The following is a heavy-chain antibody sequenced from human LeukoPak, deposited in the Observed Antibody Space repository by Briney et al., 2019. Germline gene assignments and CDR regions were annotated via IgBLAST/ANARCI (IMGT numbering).Heavy chain of an antibody. V-gene: IGHV3-30-3*01. Sequence: PGGSLRLSCAASGFTFSSYAMHWVRRAPGKGLEWVAVISYDGSNKYYTDSVKGRFTISRDNSKNTLYLQMNSLRAEDTAVYYCARDRGMAAAGTWYFDYWGQGTLVTVSS. CDR2: ISYDGSNK. CDR3: ARDRGMAAAGTWYFDY. D-gene: IGHD6-13*01. J-gene: IGHJ4*02. CDR1: GFTFSSYA.